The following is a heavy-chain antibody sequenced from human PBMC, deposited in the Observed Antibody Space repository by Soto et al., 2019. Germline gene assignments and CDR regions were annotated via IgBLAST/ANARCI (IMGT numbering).Heavy chain of an antibody. CDR3: GRLVGNSWIDY. D-gene: IGHD6-13*01. CDR1: GASISSSDYY. J-gene: IGHJ4*02. V-gene: IGHV4-39*01. CDR2: IYGGST. Sequence: SETLSLTCSVSGASISSSDYYWGWIRQPPGQGLEWIGSIYGGSTYYNPSLKSRGTINPDTSQNQFSLHLTSVTPEDTAVYYCGRLVGNSWIDYWGQGTLVTVSS.